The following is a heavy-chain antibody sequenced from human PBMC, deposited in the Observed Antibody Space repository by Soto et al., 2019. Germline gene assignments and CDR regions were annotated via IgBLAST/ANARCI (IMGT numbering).Heavy chain of an antibody. CDR1: GYTFTSYG. V-gene: IGHV1-18*01. D-gene: IGHD3-3*01. J-gene: IGHJ5*02. CDR2: ISAYNGNT. Sequence: QVQLVQSGAEVKKPGASVKVSCKASGYTFTSYGISWVRQAPGQGLEWMGWISAYNGNTNYAQKLQGRVTMTTDTSTSTAYMELRSLRSDDTAVYYCARSDSITIFGVVIGVSFFDPWGQGTLVTVSS. CDR3: ARSDSITIFGVVIGVSFFDP.